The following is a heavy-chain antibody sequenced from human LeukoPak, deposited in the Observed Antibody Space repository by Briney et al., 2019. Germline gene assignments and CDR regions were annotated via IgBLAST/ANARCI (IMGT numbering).Heavy chain of an antibody. D-gene: IGHD2-15*01. CDR2: IYYSGST. CDR3: ARGDNYYYYVMDV. Sequence: PSETLCLTCTVSGGSISSSSYYWGGIRQPPGKGLEWIGNIYYSGSTYYNPSLKSRVTISVDTSKNQFSLKLSSVTAADTAVYYCARGDNYYYYVMDVWGQGTTVTVSS. J-gene: IGHJ6*02. CDR1: GGSISSSSYY. V-gene: IGHV4-39*07.